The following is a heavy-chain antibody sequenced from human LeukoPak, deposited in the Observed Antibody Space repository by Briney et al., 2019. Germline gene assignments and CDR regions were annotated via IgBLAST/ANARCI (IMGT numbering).Heavy chain of an antibody. Sequence: PSETLSLTCAVYGGSFSGYYWSWIRQAPGKGLEWIGEINHSGSTNYNPSLKSRVTISVDTSKNQFSLKLSSVTAADTAVYYCARGPRWLQSPAFDYWGQGTLVTVSS. CDR3: ARGPRWLQSPAFDY. CDR1: GGSFSGYY. J-gene: IGHJ4*02. D-gene: IGHD5-24*01. CDR2: INHSGST. V-gene: IGHV4-34*01.